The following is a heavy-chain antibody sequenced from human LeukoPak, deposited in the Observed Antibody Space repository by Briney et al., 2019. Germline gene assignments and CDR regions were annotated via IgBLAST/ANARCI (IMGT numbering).Heavy chain of an antibody. J-gene: IGHJ6*02. CDR1: GFTFSSYG. CDR2: IWYDGSNK. CDR3: ARKIINFGMDV. Sequence: PGGSLRLSCAASGFTFSSYGMHWVRQAPVKGLEWVAVIWYDGSNKYYADSVKGRFTISRDNSKNTLYLQMNSLRAEDTAVYYCARKIINFGMDVWGQGTTVTVSS. V-gene: IGHV3-33*01.